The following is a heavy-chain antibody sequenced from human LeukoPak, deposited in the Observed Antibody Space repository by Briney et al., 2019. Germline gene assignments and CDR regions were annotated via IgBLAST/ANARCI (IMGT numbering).Heavy chain of an antibody. Sequence: GGSLRLSCAASGFTFSSYWMNWVRQAPGKGLEWVANIKQDGSEKYYVDSVKGRFTISRDNSKNTLYLQMNSLRVEDTAVYYRARQGYCSGGTCLLFDYWGQGTLVTVSS. D-gene: IGHD2-15*01. J-gene: IGHJ4*02. V-gene: IGHV3-7*05. CDR3: ARQGYCSGGTCLLFDY. CDR1: GFTFSSYW. CDR2: IKQDGSEK.